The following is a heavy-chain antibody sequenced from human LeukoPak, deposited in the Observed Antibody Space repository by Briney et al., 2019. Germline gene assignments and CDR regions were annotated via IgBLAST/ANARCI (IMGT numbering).Heavy chain of an antibody. CDR1: GFTFSNYA. CDR2: ISYDGSNK. D-gene: IGHD3-9*01. V-gene: IGHV3-30-3*01. Sequence: GGSLRLSCAASGFTFSNYAIHWVRQAPGKGLEWVAVISYDGSNKYYADSVKGRFTISRDNSKNALYLQMNSLRAEDTAVYYCARGHNFGRLHPFDYWGQGTLVTVSS. J-gene: IGHJ4*02. CDR3: ARGHNFGRLHPFDY.